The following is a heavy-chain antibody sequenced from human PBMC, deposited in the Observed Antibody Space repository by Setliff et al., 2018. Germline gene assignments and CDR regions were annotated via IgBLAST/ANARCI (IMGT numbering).Heavy chain of an antibody. CDR1: GGTFINYA. CDR2: IIPIFGTA. CDR3: ARVSRTIVAARGFDY. V-gene: IGHV1-69*13. J-gene: IGHJ4*02. D-gene: IGHD1-26*01. Sequence: ASVKVSCKASGGTFINYAISWVRQAPGQGLEWMGGIIPIFGTANYAQKFQGRVTITADESTSTAYMELSCLRSEDTAVYYCARVSRTIVAARGFDYWGQGTLVTVSS.